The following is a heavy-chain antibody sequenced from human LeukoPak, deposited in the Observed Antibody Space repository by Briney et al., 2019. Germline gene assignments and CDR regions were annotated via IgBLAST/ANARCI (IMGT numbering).Heavy chain of an antibody. CDR2: IYHSGST. CDR1: GYSISSGYY. Sequence: PSGTLSLTCAVSGYSISSGYYWGWIRQPPGKGLEWIGSIYHSGSTYYNPSLKSRVTISVDTSKNQFSLKLSSVTAADTAVYYCARLADYYDILTGYYTQYYFDYWGQGTLVTVSS. J-gene: IGHJ4*02. CDR3: ARLADYYDILTGYYTQYYFDY. V-gene: IGHV4-38-2*01. D-gene: IGHD3-9*01.